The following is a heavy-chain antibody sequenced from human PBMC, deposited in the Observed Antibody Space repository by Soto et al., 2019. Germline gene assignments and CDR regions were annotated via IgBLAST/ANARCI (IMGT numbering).Heavy chain of an antibody. CDR1: GYTFTSYG. J-gene: IGHJ5*02. D-gene: IGHD4-17*01. V-gene: IGHV1-18*04. Sequence: QVQLVQSGAEVKKPGASVKVSCKASGYTFTSYGISWVRQAHGQGLEWMGWISAYNGNTNYAQKRQCRVTMTTDTSTSTAYRELRSLRSDDTAVYYCARVHGDYLRWFDPWGQGTLVTVSS. CDR3: ARVHGDYLRWFDP. CDR2: ISAYNGNT.